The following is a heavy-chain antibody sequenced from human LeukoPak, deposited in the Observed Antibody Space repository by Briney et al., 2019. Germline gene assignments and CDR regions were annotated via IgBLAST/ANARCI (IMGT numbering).Heavy chain of an antibody. V-gene: IGHV1-8*03. J-gene: IGHJ4*02. CDR3: ARTTSLTASGYDY. CDR2: MNPYSGDR. Sequence: ASVKVSCKTSGYTFTTYHINWVRQATGQGLEWLGWMNPYSGDRGYAQKFQGRLSITSDNSISKAYMELSSLRSDDTAVYFCARTTSLTASGYDYWGQGTLVTVSS. D-gene: IGHD4-17*01. CDR1: GYTFTTYH.